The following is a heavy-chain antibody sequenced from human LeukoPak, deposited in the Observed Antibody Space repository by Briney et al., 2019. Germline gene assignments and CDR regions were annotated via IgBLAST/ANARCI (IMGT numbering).Heavy chain of an antibody. CDR3: AKPRTAWSSHWYCEL. Sequence: GGSLRLSCAASGFTFSTYGMHWVRQAPGKGLEWVAAIWYDGSSEYYADSVKGQFTIYRDNSKNTLYLQMNRLRGEDTAVYYCAKPRTAWSSHWYCELWGRGTLVTVSS. V-gene: IGHV3-33*06. CDR1: GFTFSTYG. D-gene: IGHD1-1*01. J-gene: IGHJ2*01. CDR2: IWYDGSSE.